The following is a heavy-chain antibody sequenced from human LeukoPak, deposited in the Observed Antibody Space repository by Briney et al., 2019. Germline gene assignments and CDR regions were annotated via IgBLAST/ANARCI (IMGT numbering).Heavy chain of an antibody. Sequence: PGGSLRLSCTASGFTFSSFWMAWVRQAPGKGLEWVANIKQDGSLQHYGDSVKGQFTISRDNAKNSLYLQMNNLRAEDTALYYCATSYDSSGCDWGQGTLVTVSS. CDR1: GFTFSSFW. V-gene: IGHV3-7*01. J-gene: IGHJ4*02. CDR3: ATSYDSSGCD. D-gene: IGHD3-22*01. CDR2: IKQDGSLQ.